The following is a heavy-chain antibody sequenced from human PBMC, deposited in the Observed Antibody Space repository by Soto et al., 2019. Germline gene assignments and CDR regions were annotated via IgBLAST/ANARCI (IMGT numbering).Heavy chain of an antibody. CDR1: GFIVSDTY. J-gene: IGHJ3*02. D-gene: IGHD2-15*01. CDR2: ISNRGDT. CDR3: AREPRYCRGGSCSITGDAYDI. Sequence: EVQLVESGGGLVKPGGSPRLSCTASGFIVSDTYVNWVRQAPGKGLEWVSVISNRGDTHYADSVRGRFSRSRDISDNTLHLQMNNLRVEDTAVYYCAREPRYCRGGSCSITGDAYDIWGQGTMVTVSS. V-gene: IGHV3-66*01.